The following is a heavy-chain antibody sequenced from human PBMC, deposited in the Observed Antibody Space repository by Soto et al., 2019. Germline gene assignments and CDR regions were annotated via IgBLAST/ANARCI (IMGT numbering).Heavy chain of an antibody. CDR2: IIPIFGTA. D-gene: IGHD3-22*01. CDR3: AGVHYYDSSGYPYFDY. J-gene: IGHJ4*02. V-gene: IGHV1-69*06. CDR1: GGTFSSYA. Sequence: SVKVSCKASGGTFSSYAISWVRQAPGQGLEWMGGIIPIFGTANYAQKFQGRVTITADKSTSTAYMELSSLRSEDTAVYYCAGVHYYDSSGYPYFDYWCQGTLVTVSS.